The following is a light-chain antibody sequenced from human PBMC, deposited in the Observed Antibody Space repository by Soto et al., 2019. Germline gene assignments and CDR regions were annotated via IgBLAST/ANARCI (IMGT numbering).Light chain of an antibody. V-gene: IGKV1-33*01. CDR3: QQYDNLPIT. J-gene: IGKJ5*01. CDR1: QSISSY. CDR2: DAS. Sequence: DIQMTQSPSTLSASVGGRVTITCLASQSISSYLNWYQQKPGKAPKLLIYDASNLETGVPSRFSGSGSGTDFTFTISSLQPEDIATYYCQQYDNLPITFGQGTRLEIK.